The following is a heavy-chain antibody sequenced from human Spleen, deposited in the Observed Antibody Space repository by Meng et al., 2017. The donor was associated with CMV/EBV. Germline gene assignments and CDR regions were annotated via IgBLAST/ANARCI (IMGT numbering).Heavy chain of an antibody. Sequence: AYYWSWIRQPPGKGLEWIGEINHSGSTNYNPSLKSRVTISVDTSKNQFSLKLSSVTAADTAVYYCARVPSLGYCSSTSCPRGTYFDYWGQGTLVTVSS. CDR1: AYY. CDR3: ARVPSLGYCSSTSCPRGTYFDY. V-gene: IGHV4-34*01. D-gene: IGHD2-2*01. J-gene: IGHJ4*02. CDR2: INHSGST.